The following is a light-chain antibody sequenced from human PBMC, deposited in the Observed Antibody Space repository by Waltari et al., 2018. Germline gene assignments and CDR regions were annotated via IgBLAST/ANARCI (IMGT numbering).Light chain of an antibody. Sequence: QSVLTQPPSVSGTPGQRVTISCSGSTSNIGAGHDVHSYQHLPGTAPKLLIYGNNNRPSGVPDRFSGSKSGTSASLAITGLQADDEADYFCQSFDNMLSGGVVFGGGTKLAVL. CDR2: GNN. J-gene: IGLJ2*01. CDR1: TSNIGAGHD. V-gene: IGLV1-40*01. CDR3: QSFDNMLSGGVV.